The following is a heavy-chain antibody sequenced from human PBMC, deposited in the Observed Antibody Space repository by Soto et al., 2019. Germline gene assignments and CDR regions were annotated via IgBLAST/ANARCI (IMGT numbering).Heavy chain of an antibody. J-gene: IGHJ4*02. V-gene: IGHV5-51*01. CDR1: GYSFTSYW. CDR2: IYPGDSDT. D-gene: IGHD6-13*01. Sequence: PGASLKISCKGSGYSFTSYWIGWVRQMPGKGLEWMGIIYPGDSDTRYSPSFQGQVTISADKSISTAYLQWSSLKASDTAMYYCARFIAAADKSFDYWGQGTLVTVS. CDR3: ARFIAAADKSFDY.